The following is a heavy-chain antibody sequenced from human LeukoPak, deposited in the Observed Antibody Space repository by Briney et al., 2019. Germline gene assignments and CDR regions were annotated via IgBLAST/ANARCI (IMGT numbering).Heavy chain of an antibody. CDR1: GFTFSSYE. J-gene: IGHJ3*02. CDR2: ISSGGSPI. CDR3: ARNMITMVRGGAFDI. V-gene: IGHV3-48*03. D-gene: IGHD3-10*01. Sequence: GGSLRLSCSASGFTFSSYEMNWVRQSPGKGLEWVSYISSGGSPIYYADSMKGRFTISRDNAKNSLYLQMNSLRDEDTAVYYCARNMITMVRGGAFDIWGQGTMVTVSS.